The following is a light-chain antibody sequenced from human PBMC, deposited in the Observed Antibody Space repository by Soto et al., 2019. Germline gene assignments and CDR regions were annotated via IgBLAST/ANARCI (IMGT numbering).Light chain of an antibody. CDR3: QHTTDFT. Sequence: DIQMTQSPSTLAASVGDTVTMTCRSSSKWLAWYQKKPGKAPKLLIYDVSNLERGVPPRFSGSTSGAESTLTITGLQRDDLGTYYCQHTTDFTVGQGTKVDIK. CDR2: DVS. V-gene: IGKV1-5*01. J-gene: IGKJ2*01. CDR1: SSSKW.